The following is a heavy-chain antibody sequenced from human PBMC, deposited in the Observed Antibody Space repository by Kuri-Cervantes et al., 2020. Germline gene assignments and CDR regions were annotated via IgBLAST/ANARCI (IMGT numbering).Heavy chain of an antibody. CDR2: IYSGGST. CDR3: ARDFDRAAMPGYAFDN. Sequence: GGSLRLSCAASGFTFSSYWMSWVRQAPGKGLEWVSVIYSGGSTYYADSVKGRFTISRDNSKNTLYLQMNSLRAEDTAVYYCARDFDRAAMPGYAFDNWGQGTMVTVSS. J-gene: IGHJ3*02. D-gene: IGHD2-2*01. V-gene: IGHV3-66*01. CDR1: GFTFSSYW.